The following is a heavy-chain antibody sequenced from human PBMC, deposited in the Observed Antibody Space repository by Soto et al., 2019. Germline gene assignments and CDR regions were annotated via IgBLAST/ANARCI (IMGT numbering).Heavy chain of an antibody. CDR3: ARRFSSGWYAEY. V-gene: IGHV3-33*01. CDR2: RWCDGSNV. CDR1: GFTFSGYG. Sequence: QVQLVESGGGVVQPGRSPRLSCAASGFTFSGYGMHVVRQSPGKGLEWVAVRWCDGSNVNYADTGKGRFTISRDDSKNTLYLQMNSLRDEETAVFYCARRFSSGWYAEYWGQGTLVTVSS. D-gene: IGHD6-19*01. J-gene: IGHJ4*02.